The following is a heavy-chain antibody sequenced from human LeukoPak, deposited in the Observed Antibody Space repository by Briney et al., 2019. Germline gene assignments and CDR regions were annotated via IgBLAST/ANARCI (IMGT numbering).Heavy chain of an antibody. CDR1: GFTFNYYA. CDR2: ISDNEGRT. Sequence: GGSLRLSCAVSGFTFNYYAMSWVRQAPGKGLDWVSSISDNEGRTYYTDSVKGRFTISRDNTKNTVYLQMHNLRADDTAVYFCARHDSSIPYWGQGALVTVSS. CDR3: ARHDSSIPY. D-gene: IGHD5-18*01. J-gene: IGHJ4*02. V-gene: IGHV3-23*01.